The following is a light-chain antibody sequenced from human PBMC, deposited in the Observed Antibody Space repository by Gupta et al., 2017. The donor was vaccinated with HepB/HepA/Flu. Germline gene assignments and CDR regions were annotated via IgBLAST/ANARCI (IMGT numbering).Light chain of an antibody. CDR3: QQYNNWPPDT. V-gene: IGKV3-15*01. Sequence: IVMIHPPPLLSVSPGETATPSCRAPQSVSKNLAWYQKQPGQAPRLLIYVISTRATGIPARFSGSGSGTDFSLTISSLQPEDSAVYYCQQYNNWPPDTFGQGTKVEIK. CDR1: QSVSKN. J-gene: IGKJ2*01. CDR2: VIS.